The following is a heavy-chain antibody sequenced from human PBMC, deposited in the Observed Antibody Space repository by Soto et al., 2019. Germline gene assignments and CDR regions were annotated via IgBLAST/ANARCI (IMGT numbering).Heavy chain of an antibody. J-gene: IGHJ4*02. V-gene: IGHV3-23*01. CDR2: IRGSGDST. D-gene: IGHD1-26*01. Sequence: EVQLLESGGGLVQPGGSLRLSCAASGFTFSSYAMRWVRQAPGKGLEWVSAIRGSGDSTYYADSVKGRFTISRDNSKNTVYLQMDSLRGEDTAVYYCARRGGGSYYDYWGQGTLVTVSS. CDR1: GFTFSSYA. CDR3: ARRGGGSYYDY.